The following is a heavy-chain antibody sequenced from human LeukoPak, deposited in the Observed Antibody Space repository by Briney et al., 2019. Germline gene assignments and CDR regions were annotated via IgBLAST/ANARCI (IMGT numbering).Heavy chain of an antibody. CDR1: GYTFTSYD. Sequence: ASVKVSCKASGYTFTSYDINWVRQATGQGLEWMGWMNPNSGNTGYAQKFQGRVTMTRNTSISTAYMELSSLRSEDTAVYYCARSPERRDILTGPAFHIGGRGTMVSVSS. J-gene: IGHJ3*02. V-gene: IGHV1-8*01. CDR2: MNPNSGNT. D-gene: IGHD3-9*01. CDR3: ARSPERRDILTGPAFHI.